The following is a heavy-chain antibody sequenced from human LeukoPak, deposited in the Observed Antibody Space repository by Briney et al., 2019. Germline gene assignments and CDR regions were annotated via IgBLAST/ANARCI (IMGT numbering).Heavy chain of an antibody. CDR1: GFTFINYW. V-gene: IGHV3-9*01. J-gene: IGHJ4*02. D-gene: IGHD3-10*01. CDR2: ISWNSGSI. Sequence: GGSLRLSCAASGFTFINYWMSWVRQAPGKGLEWVSGISWNSGSIGYADSVKGRFTISRDNAKNSLYLQMNSLRAEDTALYYCAKDMGYGSGSYYSGAVDYWGQGTLVTVSS. CDR3: AKDMGYGSGSYYSGAVDY.